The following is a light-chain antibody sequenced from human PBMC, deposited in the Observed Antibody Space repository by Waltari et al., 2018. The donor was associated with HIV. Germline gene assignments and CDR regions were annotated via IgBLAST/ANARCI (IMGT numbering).Light chain of an antibody. V-gene: IGLV1-44*01. Sequence: QSVLTQPPSASGTPGQRVTISCSGSSSNIGSNSVNWYQQLPGTAPKLHIYKNNERPAGDPVRFAGSSFGTSVSLTISGLQSEDDSDYYIATWDDNQSGRVFGGGTKRTVL. CDR1: SSNIGSNS. J-gene: IGLJ2*01. CDR3: ATWDDNQSGRV. CDR2: KNN.